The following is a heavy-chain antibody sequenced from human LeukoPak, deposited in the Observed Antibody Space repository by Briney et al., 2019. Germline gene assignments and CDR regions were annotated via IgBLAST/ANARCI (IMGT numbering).Heavy chain of an antibody. V-gene: IGHV3-21*01. Sequence: GGSLRLSCAASGFTFSGYNMNWVRQAPGKGLEWVSSIDSSSSYMYYPDSVRGRFTISRDNAKNSLDLQMNSLRAEDTAVYFCARAYCSSTSCYTYDAFDIWGQGTMVTVSS. D-gene: IGHD2-2*02. J-gene: IGHJ3*02. CDR3: ARAYCSSTSCYTYDAFDI. CDR1: GFTFSGYN. CDR2: IDSSSSYM.